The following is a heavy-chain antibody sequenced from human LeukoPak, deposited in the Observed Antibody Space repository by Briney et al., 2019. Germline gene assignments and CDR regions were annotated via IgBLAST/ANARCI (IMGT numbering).Heavy chain of an antibody. CDR3: ARGLYWFDP. D-gene: IGHD3-16*01. CDR2: ISWNSGSI. V-gene: IGHV3-9*01. Sequence: GRSPRLSCAASGFTFDDYAMHWVRQAPGKGLEWVSGISWNSGSIGYADSVKGRFTISRDNAKNSLYLQMDSLRAEDTAVYYCARGLYWFDPWGQGTLVTVSS. J-gene: IGHJ5*02. CDR1: GFTFDDYA.